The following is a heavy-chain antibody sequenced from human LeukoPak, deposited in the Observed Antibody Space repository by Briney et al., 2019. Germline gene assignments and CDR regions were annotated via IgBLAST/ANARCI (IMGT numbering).Heavy chain of an antibody. D-gene: IGHD3-22*01. CDR2: INSDGRST. V-gene: IGHV3-74*01. CDR1: GFTFSSYG. Sequence: GGSLRLSCAASGFTFSSYGMHWVRPAPGKGLVWVSRINSDGRSTYYADTVKGRFTMSRASAKNTRYLQLSTLRAEASAVYYCAKFRPEYYDSSGFDYWGQGTMVTVSS. J-gene: IGHJ4*02. CDR3: AKFRPEYYDSSGFDY.